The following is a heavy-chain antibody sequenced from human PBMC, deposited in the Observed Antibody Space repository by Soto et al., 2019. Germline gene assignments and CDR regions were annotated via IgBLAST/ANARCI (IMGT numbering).Heavy chain of an antibody. CDR3: ARVAYCSGGSCYWGHFDY. J-gene: IGHJ4*02. Sequence: ASVKVSCKASGYTFTSYAMHWVRQAPGQRLEWMGWINAGNGNTKYSQKFQGRVTITRDTSASTAYMELSGLRSEDTAVYYCARVAYCSGGSCYWGHFDYWGQGTLVTVS. CDR2: INAGNGNT. V-gene: IGHV1-3*01. D-gene: IGHD2-15*01. CDR1: GYTFTSYA.